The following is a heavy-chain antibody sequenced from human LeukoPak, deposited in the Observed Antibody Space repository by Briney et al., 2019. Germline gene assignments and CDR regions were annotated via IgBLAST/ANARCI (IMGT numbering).Heavy chain of an antibody. CDR1: GFTVSSNY. Sequence: GGSLRLSCAASGFTVSSNYMSWVRQAPGKGLEWVSVIYSGGSTYYADSVKGRFTISRDNSKNTLYLQMNSLRAEDTAVYYCARDLQEGAYNWFDPWGQGTLVTVSS. V-gene: IGHV3-66*01. J-gene: IGHJ5*02. CDR3: ARDLQEGAYNWFDP. CDR2: IYSGGST.